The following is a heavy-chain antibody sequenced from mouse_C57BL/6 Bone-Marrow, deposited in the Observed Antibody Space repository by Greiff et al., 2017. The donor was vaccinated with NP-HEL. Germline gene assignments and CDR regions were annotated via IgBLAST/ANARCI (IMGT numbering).Heavy chain of an antibody. J-gene: IGHJ2*01. V-gene: IGHV1-64*01. D-gene: IGHD1-2*01. CDR2: IHPNSGST. CDR3: ARENLRLFDY. Sequence: QVQLQQSGAELVKPGASVKLSCKASGYTFTSYWMHWVKQRPGQGLEWIGMIHPNSGSTNYNEKFKSKATLTVDKSSSTAYMQLSSLTSEDSAVYYCARENLRLFDYWGQGTTLTVSS. CDR1: GYTFTSYW.